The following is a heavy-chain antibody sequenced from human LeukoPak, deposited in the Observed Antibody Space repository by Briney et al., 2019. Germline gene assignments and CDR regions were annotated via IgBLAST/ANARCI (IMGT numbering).Heavy chain of an antibody. Sequence: ASVKVSCKTSGHTFTNYGMHWVRQAPRQSPEWMGWINTGNGNTKSSQKFQDRVTLTRDTSASTAYMELNSLSSEDTAVYYCARVPLDDASRHYYPHWGQGTLVTVSS. J-gene: IGHJ1*01. V-gene: IGHV1-3*04. D-gene: IGHD3-10*01. CDR2: INTGNGNT. CDR3: ARVPLDDASRHYYPH. CDR1: GHTFTNYG.